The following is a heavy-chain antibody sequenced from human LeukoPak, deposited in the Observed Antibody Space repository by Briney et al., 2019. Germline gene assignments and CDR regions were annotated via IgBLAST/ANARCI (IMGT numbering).Heavy chain of an antibody. V-gene: IGHV4-34*01. Sequence: SETLSLTCAVYGGSFSGYYWSWIRQPPGRGLEWIGEINHSGSTNYNPSLKSRVAISVDTSKNQFSLKLSSVTAADTAVYYCARGGKCYCTNGVCWPIRRASDLWGQGTLVTVSS. J-gene: IGHJ5*02. D-gene: IGHD2-8*01. CDR2: INHSGST. CDR1: GGSFSGYY. CDR3: ARGGKCYCTNGVCWPIRRASDL.